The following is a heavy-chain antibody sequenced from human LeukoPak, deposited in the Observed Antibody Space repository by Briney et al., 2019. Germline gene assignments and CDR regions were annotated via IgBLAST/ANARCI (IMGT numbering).Heavy chain of an antibody. CDR3: ARAYCSGGSCYSSRGMLDP. J-gene: IGHJ5*02. Sequence: SETLSLTCTVSGGSISSYYWSWLRQPPGKGLEWIGYIYYSGSTNYDPSLKSRVTISLDTSKNQFSLNLTSVTAADTAVYYCARAYCSGGSCYSSRGMLDPWGQGTLVTVSS. CDR2: IYYSGST. CDR1: GGSISSYY. D-gene: IGHD2-15*01. V-gene: IGHV4-59*01.